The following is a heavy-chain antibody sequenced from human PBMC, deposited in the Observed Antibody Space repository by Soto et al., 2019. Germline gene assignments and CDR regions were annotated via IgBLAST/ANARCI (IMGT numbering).Heavy chain of an antibody. V-gene: IGHV3-30*18. CDR2: ISYDGTNK. J-gene: IGHJ6*02. CDR3: AKDLQSYVDYDYYRYGMDV. D-gene: IGHD3-9*01. Sequence: QVQLVESGGGEVQPGRSLTISCAASGFTFSTYGMHWVRQTPGKGLEWVAVISYDGTNKFYSDSVKGRFTISRDNFKNTLTLQMNTLTADDTAVYSCAKDLQSYVDYDYYRYGMDVWGLGTRVTVSS. CDR1: GFTFSTYG.